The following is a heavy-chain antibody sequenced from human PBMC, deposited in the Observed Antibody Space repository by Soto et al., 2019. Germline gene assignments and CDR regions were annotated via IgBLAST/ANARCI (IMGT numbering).Heavy chain of an antibody. Sequence: ASVKVFCKASGYPFPGYHMHWVPHPPGQGLAWMGWINPISGGTNYALKFQGWVTVTRDTSISTAYMVLRRLRADDTAVYYCARGSPMGSSSPCGYWGQGTLVTVSS. CDR3: ARGSPMGSSSPCGY. V-gene: IGHV1-2*04. CDR2: INPISGGT. CDR1: GYPFPGYH. D-gene: IGHD6-6*01. J-gene: IGHJ4*02.